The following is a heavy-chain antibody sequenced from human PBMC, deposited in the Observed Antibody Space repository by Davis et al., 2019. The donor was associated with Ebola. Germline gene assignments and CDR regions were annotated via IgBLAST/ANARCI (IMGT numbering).Heavy chain of an antibody. Sequence: SVKVSCKASGGTFSSYAISWVRQAPGQGLEWMGGIIPIFGTANYAQKFQGRVTITADKSTSTAYMELSSLRSEDTAVYYCARILIVVVVAVRSLGGMDVWGQGTTVTVSS. CDR1: GGTFSSYA. J-gene: IGHJ6*02. V-gene: IGHV1-69*06. CDR2: IIPIFGTA. D-gene: IGHD2-15*01. CDR3: ARILIVVVVAVRSLGGMDV.